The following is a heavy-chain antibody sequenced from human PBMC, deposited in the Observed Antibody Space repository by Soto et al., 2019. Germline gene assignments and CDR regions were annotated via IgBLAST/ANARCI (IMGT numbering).Heavy chain of an antibody. CDR2: ISYDGSNK. J-gene: IGHJ4*02. D-gene: IGHD6-13*01. CDR1: GFTFISYA. CDR3: ARDSYSSSWYE. Sequence: QVQLVESGGGVVQPGRSLRLSCAASGFTFISYAMHWVRRAPGKGLEWVAVISYDGSNKYYADSVKGRFTISRDNSKNTLYLQMNSLRAEDTAVYYCARDSYSSSWYEWGQGTLVTVSS. V-gene: IGHV3-30-3*01.